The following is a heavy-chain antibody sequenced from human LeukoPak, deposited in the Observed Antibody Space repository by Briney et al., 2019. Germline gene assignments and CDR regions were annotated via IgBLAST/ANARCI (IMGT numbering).Heavy chain of an antibody. CDR3: ARGRQQLTILDS. Sequence: SETLSLTCTVSDGSISSYYWTWIRQPAGKGLEWIGRIDTSGSTNYNASLKSRVTMSVDTSKNQFSLRLTSVTAADTAVYYCARGRQQLTILDSWGQGTLVTVSS. V-gene: IGHV4-4*07. D-gene: IGHD6-13*01. J-gene: IGHJ4*02. CDR1: DGSISSYY. CDR2: IDTSGST.